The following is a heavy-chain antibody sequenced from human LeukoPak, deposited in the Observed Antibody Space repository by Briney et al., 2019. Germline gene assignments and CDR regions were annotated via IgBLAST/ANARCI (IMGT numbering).Heavy chain of an antibody. CDR1: GFTFSSYG. D-gene: IGHD1-26*01. J-gene: IGHJ4*02. CDR3: GRALGSPLDY. Sequence: PGGSLRLSCAASGFTFSSYGMHWVRQAPGKGLEWVAVIWYDGINKYYADSVKGRFTISRDNAKNTLYLQMNSLRVEDTAVYYCGRALGSPLDYWGQGTLVTVSS. CDR2: IWYDGINK. V-gene: IGHV3-33*01.